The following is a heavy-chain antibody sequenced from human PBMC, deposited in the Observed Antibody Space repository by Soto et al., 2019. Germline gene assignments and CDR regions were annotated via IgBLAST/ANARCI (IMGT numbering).Heavy chain of an antibody. CDR1: GFNFYNYA. CDR3: VKDLRPNRGWFGP. J-gene: IGHJ5*02. CDR2: ISGDGTRT. V-gene: IGHV3-23*01. D-gene: IGHD3-3*01. Sequence: GGSLRLSCAASGFNFYNYAMTWVRQAPGKGLEWVSGISGDGTRTYYGDSVKGRFTISRDNSKNTVFLQMNSLRAEDTALYYCVKDLRPNRGWFGPWGQGTRVTVSS.